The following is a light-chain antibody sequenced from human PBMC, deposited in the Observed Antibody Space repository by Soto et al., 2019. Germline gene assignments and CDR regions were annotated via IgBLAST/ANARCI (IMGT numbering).Light chain of an antibody. CDR2: DVD. J-gene: IGLJ3*02. V-gene: IGLV2-14*03. CDR1: SSDIGDYNY. Sequence: QSALTQPASVSGSPGQSITISCTGTSSDIGDYNYVSWYQQHPGKAPKLMIYDVDSRPSGISDRFSGSKSGNTASLIISGLQAEDEAEYYCSSYSDSSTWVFGGGTKLTVL. CDR3: SSYSDSSTWV.